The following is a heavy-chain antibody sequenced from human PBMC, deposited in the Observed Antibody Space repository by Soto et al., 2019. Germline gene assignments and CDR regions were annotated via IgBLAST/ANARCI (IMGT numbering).Heavy chain of an antibody. D-gene: IGHD6-6*01. CDR2: ISAYNGNT. CDR3: ARLYSSSSGDWFDP. CDR1: GGTFSSYA. Sequence: GASVKVSCKASGGTFSSYAISWVRQAPGQGLEWMGWISAYNGNTNYAQKLQGRVTTTTDTSTSTAYMELRSLRSDDTAVYYCARLYSSSSGDWFDPWGQGTLVTVSS. V-gene: IGHV1-18*01. J-gene: IGHJ5*02.